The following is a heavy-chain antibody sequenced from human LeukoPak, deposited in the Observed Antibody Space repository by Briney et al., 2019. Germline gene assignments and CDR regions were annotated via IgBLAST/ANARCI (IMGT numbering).Heavy chain of an antibody. J-gene: IGHJ4*02. CDR3: ARPQVVRGVFAYFDY. CDR1: GGTFSSYA. V-gene: IGHV1-69*04. D-gene: IGHD3-10*01. Sequence: ASVKVSCKASGGTFSSYAISWVRQAPGQGLEWMGRIIPILGIANYAQKSQGRVTITADKSTSTAYMELSSLRSEDTAVYYCARPQVVRGVFAYFDYWGQGTLVTVSS. CDR2: IIPILGIA.